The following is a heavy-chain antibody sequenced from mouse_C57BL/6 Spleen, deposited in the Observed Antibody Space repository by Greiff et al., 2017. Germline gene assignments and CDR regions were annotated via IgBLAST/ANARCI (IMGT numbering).Heavy chain of an antibody. V-gene: IGHV14-3*01. D-gene: IGHD1-1*01. CDR3: ARYYYGSSSLMDY. CDR2: IDPANGNT. CDR1: GFNIKNTY. Sequence: VQLKQSVAELVRPGASVKLPCTASGFNIKNTYMHWVKQRPEQGLEWIGRIDPANGNTKYAPKFQGKATITADTSSNTAYLQLSSLTSEDTAIYYCARYYYGSSSLMDYWGQGTSVTVSS. J-gene: IGHJ4*01.